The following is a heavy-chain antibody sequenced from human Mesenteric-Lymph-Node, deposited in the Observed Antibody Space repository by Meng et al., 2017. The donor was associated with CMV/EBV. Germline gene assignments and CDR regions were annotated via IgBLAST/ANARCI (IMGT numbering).Heavy chain of an antibody. CDR3: ARRDYYYFDMDV. V-gene: IGHV4-34*01. J-gene: IGHJ6*02. CDR2: INHGGST. CDR1: GGSFSGYY. Sequence: GSLRLSCAVYGGSFSGYYWSWIRQPPGKGLEWIGEINHGGSTNYSPSLKTRVTISVDTSKTQFSLKLSSVTAADTAVYYCARRDYYYFDMDVWGQGTTVTVSS.